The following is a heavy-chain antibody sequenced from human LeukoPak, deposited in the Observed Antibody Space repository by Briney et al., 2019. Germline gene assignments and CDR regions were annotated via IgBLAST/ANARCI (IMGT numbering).Heavy chain of an antibody. V-gene: IGHV1-2*02. Sequence: ASVKVSCKASGYTFTGYYMHWVRQAPGQGLEWMGWINPNSGGTNYAQKFQGRVTMTRDTSISTAYMELSRLRSDDTAVYYCASLIYYDSSGYSDDRDYWGQGTLVTVSS. CDR3: ASLIYYDSSGYSDDRDY. CDR2: INPNSGGT. CDR1: GYTFTGYY. J-gene: IGHJ4*02. D-gene: IGHD3-22*01.